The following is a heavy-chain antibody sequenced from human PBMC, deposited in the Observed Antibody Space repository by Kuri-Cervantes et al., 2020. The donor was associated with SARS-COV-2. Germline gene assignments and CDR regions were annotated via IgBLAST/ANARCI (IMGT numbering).Heavy chain of an antibody. Sequence: GGSLRLSCAASGFTFSSYGMHWVRQAPGKGLEWVAVIWYDGSNKYYADSVRGRFTMSRDNSKNTVYLQMNSLRVEDTAVYYCARIPYSDRWGQGTLVTVSS. V-gene: IGHV3-33*01. CDR3: ARIPYSDR. CDR2: IWYDGSNK. D-gene: IGHD2-21*01. CDR1: GFTFSSYG. J-gene: IGHJ5*02.